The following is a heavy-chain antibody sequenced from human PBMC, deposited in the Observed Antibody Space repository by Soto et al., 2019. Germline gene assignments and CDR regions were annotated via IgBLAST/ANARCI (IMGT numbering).Heavy chain of an antibody. V-gene: IGHV1-18*01. CDR2: ISAYNGNT. J-gene: IGHJ4*02. CDR1: GYTFTSYG. Sequence: ASVKVSCKASGYTFTSYGISWVRQAPGQGLEWMGWISAYNGNTNYAQKLQGRVTMPTDTSTSTAYMELRSLRSDDTAVYYCARVYRVTIFGVVQGVRYYFDYWGQGTLVTVSS. CDR3: ARVYRVTIFGVVQGVRYYFDY. D-gene: IGHD3-3*01.